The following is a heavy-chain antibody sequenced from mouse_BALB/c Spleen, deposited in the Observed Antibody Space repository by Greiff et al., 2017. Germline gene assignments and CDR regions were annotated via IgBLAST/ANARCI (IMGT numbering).Heavy chain of an antibody. CDR2: INPYNDGT. V-gene: IGHV1-14*01. Sequence: VQLQQSGSELVKPGASVKMSCKASGYTFTSYVMHWVKQKPGQGLEWIGYINPYNDGTKYNEKFKGKATLTSDKSSSTAYMELSSLTSEDSAVYYCARAYYYGSSFSYYAMDYWGQGTSVTVSS. CDR1: GYTFTSYV. D-gene: IGHD1-1*01. J-gene: IGHJ4*01. CDR3: ARAYYYGSSFSYYAMDY.